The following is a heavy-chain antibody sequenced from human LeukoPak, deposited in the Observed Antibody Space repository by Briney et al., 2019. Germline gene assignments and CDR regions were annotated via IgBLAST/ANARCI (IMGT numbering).Heavy chain of an antibody. Sequence: ASVKVSCKASGYTFTTYAMHWVRQAPGQRLEWMGWINAGNGNTKYSQKFQGRVIITRDTSASKAYMELRSLRSEDTAIYYCARFTMTRGWFDPWGQGTLVIVSS. CDR2: INAGNGNT. CDR1: GYTFTTYA. J-gene: IGHJ5*02. D-gene: IGHD3-22*01. CDR3: ARFTMTRGWFDP. V-gene: IGHV1-3*01.